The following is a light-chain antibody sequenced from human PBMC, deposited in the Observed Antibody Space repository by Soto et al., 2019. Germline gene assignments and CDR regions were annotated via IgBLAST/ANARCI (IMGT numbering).Light chain of an antibody. CDR3: QQYYSTRT. CDR2: WAS. Sequence: DIVMTQSPDSLAVSLGERATINCKSSQSVLYSSNNKNYLAWYQQKPGQPPKVLIYWASTRESGVPDRFSGSGSGTDFTLTSSSLKAEDGAVYYCQQYYSTRTFGQGTKVEIK. CDR1: QSVLYSSNNKNY. V-gene: IGKV4-1*01. J-gene: IGKJ1*01.